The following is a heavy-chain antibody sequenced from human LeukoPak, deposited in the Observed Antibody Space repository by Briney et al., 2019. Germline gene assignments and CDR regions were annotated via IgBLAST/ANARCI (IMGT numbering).Heavy chain of an antibody. D-gene: IGHD5-12*01. V-gene: IGHV4-34*01. CDR3: ATTGGYSGYDLDY. Sequence: SETLSLTCAVYGGSFSGYYWSWIRQPPGKGLEWIGEINHSESTNYNPSLKSRVTISVDTSKNQFSLKLSSVTAADTAVYYCATTGGYSGYDLDYWGQGTLVTVSS. J-gene: IGHJ4*02. CDR2: INHSEST. CDR1: GGSFSGYY.